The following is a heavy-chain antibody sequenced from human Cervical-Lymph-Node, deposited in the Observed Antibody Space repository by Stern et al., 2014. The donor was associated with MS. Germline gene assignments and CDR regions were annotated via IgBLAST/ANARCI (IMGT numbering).Heavy chain of an antibody. CDR1: GYTFSTYH. CDR2: INPSGGGT. J-gene: IGHJ4*02. Sequence: QLVQSGAEVKKPGASVKVSCKASGYTFSTYHMHWVRQAPGQGLEWLGTINPSGGGTNYAQKFQGRVTMTRDTSTSTVYMELSSLRSGDTALYYCTRDSGNTGWYYFDYWGQGTLVTVSS. D-gene: IGHD6-19*01. CDR3: TRDSGNTGWYYFDY. V-gene: IGHV1-46*01.